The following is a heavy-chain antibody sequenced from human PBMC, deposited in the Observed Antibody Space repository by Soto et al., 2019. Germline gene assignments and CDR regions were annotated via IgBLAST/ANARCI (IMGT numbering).Heavy chain of an antibody. J-gene: IGHJ5*02. D-gene: IGHD3-22*01. CDR1: GGTFSSYA. Sequence: SVKVSCKASGGTFSSYAISWVRQAPGEGLEWMGGIIPIFGTANYAQKFQGRVTITADESTSTAYMELSSLRSEDTAVYYCASGYYYDSSGYRNWFDPWGQATLVTVSS. V-gene: IGHV1-69*13. CDR2: IIPIFGTA. CDR3: ASGYYYDSSGYRNWFDP.